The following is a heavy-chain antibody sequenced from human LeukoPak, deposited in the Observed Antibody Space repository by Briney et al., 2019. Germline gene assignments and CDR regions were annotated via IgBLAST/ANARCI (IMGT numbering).Heavy chain of an antibody. CDR2: ISYDGSNK. J-gene: IGHJ4*02. V-gene: IGHV3-30*18. CDR3: AKVSYSSSWYGDFDY. D-gene: IGHD6-13*01. Sequence: GGSLRLSCAASGFTFSSYGMHGVRQAPGKGLEWVAVISYDGSNKYYADSVKGRFTISRDNSKNTLYLQMNSLRAEDTAVYYCAKVSYSSSWYGDFDYWGQGTLVTVSS. CDR1: GFTFSSYG.